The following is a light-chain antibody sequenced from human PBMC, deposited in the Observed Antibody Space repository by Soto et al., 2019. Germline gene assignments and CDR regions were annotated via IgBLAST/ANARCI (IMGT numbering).Light chain of an antibody. Sequence: QAVVTQDPSLTVSPGGTVPRTCDSSPGPVTSTHYPYWFQQKPGQAPRTLIYDTSNRHSWTPARFSGSLLGGKAALTLSGAQPEDEAEYHCLLSYSGDVVFGGGTKVTVL. J-gene: IGLJ3*02. V-gene: IGLV7-46*01. CDR3: LLSYSGDVV. CDR2: DTS. CDR1: PGPVTSTHY.